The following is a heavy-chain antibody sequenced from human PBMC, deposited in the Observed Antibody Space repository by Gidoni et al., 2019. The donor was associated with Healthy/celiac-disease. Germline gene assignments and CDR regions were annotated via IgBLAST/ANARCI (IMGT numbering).Heavy chain of an antibody. CDR2: ISSSSSYI. J-gene: IGHJ3*02. D-gene: IGHD2-2*01. V-gene: IGHV3-21*01. CDR3: ARVGCSSTSCLGDLAFDI. Sequence: EVQLVESGGGLVKPGGSLRLSCAASGFTFSSYSMNWVRQAPGKGLEWVSSISSSSSYIYYADSVKGRFTISRDNAKNSLYLQMNSLRAEDTAVYYCARVGCSSTSCLGDLAFDIWGQGTMVTVSS. CDR1: GFTFSSYS.